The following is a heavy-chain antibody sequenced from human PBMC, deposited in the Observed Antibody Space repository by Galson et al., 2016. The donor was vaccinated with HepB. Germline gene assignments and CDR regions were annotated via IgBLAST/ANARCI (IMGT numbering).Heavy chain of an antibody. CDR1: GFTFSNYA. CDR3: AKEQGTDEGWFGESDH. V-gene: IGHV3-23*01. Sequence: SLRLSCAASGFTFSNYAMHWVRQAPGKGLEWVSEISANGHRTYYASSVKGRFTVSRDNYENTLYLPMDSLRAEDTAVYYCAKEQGTDEGWFGESDHWGQGTLVTVSS. D-gene: IGHD3-10*01. J-gene: IGHJ4*02. CDR2: ISANGHRT.